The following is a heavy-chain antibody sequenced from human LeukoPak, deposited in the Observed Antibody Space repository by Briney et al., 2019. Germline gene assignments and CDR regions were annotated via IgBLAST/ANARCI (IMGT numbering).Heavy chain of an antibody. J-gene: IGHJ3*02. Sequence: SQTLSLTCTVSGGSISSGGYYWSWIRQPPGKGLEWIGYIYHSGSTYYNPSLKSRVTISVDRSKNQFSLKLSSVTAADTAVYYCARRGDWNDPSRDAFDIWGQGTMVTVSS. CDR3: ARRGDWNDPSRDAFDI. V-gene: IGHV4-30-2*01. CDR1: GGSISSGGYY. CDR2: IYHSGST. D-gene: IGHD1-1*01.